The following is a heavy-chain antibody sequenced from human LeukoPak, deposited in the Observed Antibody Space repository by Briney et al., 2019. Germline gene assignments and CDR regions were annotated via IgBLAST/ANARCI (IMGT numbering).Heavy chain of an antibody. CDR1: GYSISSGYY. V-gene: IGHV4-38-2*01. D-gene: IGHD2-2*02. Sequence: SETLSLTCAVSGYSISSGYYCGWIRQPPGKGLEWIGIIYHSGSTYYNASLKSRVTISIDTSKNQFSLKLSSVTAADTAVYYCARGSDIVVVPAAIEAWFDPWGQGTLVTVSS. CDR3: ARGSDIVVVPAAIEAWFDP. J-gene: IGHJ5*02. CDR2: IYHSGST.